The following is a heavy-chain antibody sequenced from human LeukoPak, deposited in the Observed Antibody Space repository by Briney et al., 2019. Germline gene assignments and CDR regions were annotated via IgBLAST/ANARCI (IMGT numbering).Heavy chain of an antibody. V-gene: IGHV3-11*06. D-gene: IGHD6-19*01. CDR1: GFTFSDYY. CDR3: ARVGAVAGTDYFDY. CDR2: ISSSSSYI. J-gene: IGHJ4*02. Sequence: GGSLRLSCAASGFTFSDYYMSWIRQAPGKGLEWVSSISSSSSYIYYADSVKGRFTISRDNAKNSLYLQMNSLRAEDTAVYYCARVGAVAGTDYFDYWGQGTLVTVSS.